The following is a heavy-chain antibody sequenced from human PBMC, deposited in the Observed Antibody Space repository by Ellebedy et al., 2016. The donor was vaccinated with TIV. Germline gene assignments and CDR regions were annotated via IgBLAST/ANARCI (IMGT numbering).Heavy chain of an antibody. CDR2: IYGGGNT. D-gene: IGHD6-19*01. CDR3: ARARGWYGSDGMDV. Sequence: GESLKISCAASGFTVSSNYMSWVRRAPGQGLGWVSVIYGGGNTDYAEHVEGGFTSSRDNSKNTVYLQMNSLRAEDTAVYYCARARGWYGSDGMDVWGEGTTVTVSS. CDR1: GFTVSSNY. V-gene: IGHV3-53*01. J-gene: IGHJ6*04.